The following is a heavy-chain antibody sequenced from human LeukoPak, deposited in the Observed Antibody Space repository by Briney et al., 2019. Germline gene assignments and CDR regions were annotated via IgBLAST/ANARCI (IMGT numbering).Heavy chain of an antibody. Sequence: ASVKVSFKASGYTFTSYGISWVRQAPGQGLEWMGWISAYNGNTNYAQKLQGRVTMTTDTSTSTAYMELRSLRSDDTAVYYCARGTGTYDYVWGSYRLYYFDYWGQGTLVTVSS. D-gene: IGHD3-16*02. V-gene: IGHV1-18*01. CDR3: ARGTGTYDYVWGSYRLYYFDY. J-gene: IGHJ4*02. CDR1: GYTFTSYG. CDR2: ISAYNGNT.